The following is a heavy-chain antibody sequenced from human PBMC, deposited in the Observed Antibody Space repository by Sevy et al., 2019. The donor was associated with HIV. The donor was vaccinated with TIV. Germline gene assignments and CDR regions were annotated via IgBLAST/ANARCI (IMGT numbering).Heavy chain of an antibody. D-gene: IGHD3-3*01. V-gene: IGHV1-2*02. Sequence: ASVKVSCKASGYTFTGYYMHWVRQAPGQGLEWMGWINPNSGGTNYAQKFQGRVTMTRDTSISTAYMELSRLRSDDTAMSYCARDRRFLEWLLSRRYYYYGMDVWGQGTTVTVSS. CDR2: INPNSGGT. CDR3: ARDRRFLEWLLSRRYYYYGMDV. CDR1: GYTFTGYY. J-gene: IGHJ6*02.